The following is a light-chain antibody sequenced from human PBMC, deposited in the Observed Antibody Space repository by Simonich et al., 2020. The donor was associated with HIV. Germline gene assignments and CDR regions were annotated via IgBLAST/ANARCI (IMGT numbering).Light chain of an antibody. Sequence: DIVIMQSPDSLAVSLGERATINCKSSQSVLYSSNNKNYLAWYQQKPGQPPKLLIYWASTRESGVPDRFSGSGSGTDFTLTISSLQAEDVAVYYCQQYYSTPPITFGQGTRLEIK. CDR1: QSVLYSSNNKNY. CDR2: WAS. J-gene: IGKJ5*01. CDR3: QQYYSTPPIT. V-gene: IGKV4-1*01.